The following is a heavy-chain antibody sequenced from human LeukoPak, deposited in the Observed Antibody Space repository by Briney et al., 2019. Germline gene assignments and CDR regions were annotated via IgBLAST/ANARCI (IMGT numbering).Heavy chain of an antibody. CDR3: GRGLDTRYSSGGFDY. J-gene: IGHJ4*02. CDR1: GFIVTSNY. V-gene: IGHV3-53*01. CDR2: VYSDFTT. D-gene: IGHD6-19*01. Sequence: GGSLRLSYAASGFIVTSNYMSSVRQAPGKRLESVSVVYSDFTTYYADSVKGRFTMSSDNSKNTLHLQMNRLRGDDTAVYFCGRGLDTRYSSGGFDYWGQGTLVTVSS.